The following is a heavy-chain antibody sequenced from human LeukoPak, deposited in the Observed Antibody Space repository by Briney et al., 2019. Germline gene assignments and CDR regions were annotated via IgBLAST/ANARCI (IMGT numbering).Heavy chain of an antibody. D-gene: IGHD4/OR15-4a*01. CDR3: ARRAGAYSHPYDY. V-gene: IGHV3-53*01. Sequence: PGGSLRLSCEASGFTFGTFDFNWVRQAPGKGLEWVSFIYSDNTHYSDSVKGRFTISRDNSKNTLYLQMNSLRAEDTAVYYCARRAGAYSHPYDYWGQGTLVTVSS. CDR2: IYSDNT. CDR1: GFTFGTFD. J-gene: IGHJ4*02.